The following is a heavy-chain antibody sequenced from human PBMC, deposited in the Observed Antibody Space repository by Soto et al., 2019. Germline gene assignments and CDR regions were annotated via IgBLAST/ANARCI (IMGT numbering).Heavy chain of an antibody. Sequence: SETLSLTCAVYGGSFSGYYLSWIRQPPGKGLEWIGEINHSGSTNYNPSLTSRVTISVDTSKNQFSLKLSSVTAADTAVYYCARHRYSYGVYYFDYWGQGTLVTVSS. CDR2: INHSGST. CDR1: GGSFSGYY. D-gene: IGHD5-18*01. V-gene: IGHV4-34*01. CDR3: ARHRYSYGVYYFDY. J-gene: IGHJ4*02.